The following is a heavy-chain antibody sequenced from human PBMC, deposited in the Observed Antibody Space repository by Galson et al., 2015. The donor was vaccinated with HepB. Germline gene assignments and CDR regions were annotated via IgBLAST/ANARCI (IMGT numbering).Heavy chain of an antibody. CDR2: ISNSGST. CDR1: GGSISSYY. D-gene: IGHD2-15*01. Sequence: TLSLTCTVSGGSISSYYWSWVRQPSGKGLEWIGHISNSGSTNYNPSLKSRVTISIDTSNNQFSLRLTSLTAADTAVYFCVVGHCGGGSCSYYYGLDVWGQGTKVTVSS. V-gene: IGHV4-59*01. J-gene: IGHJ6*02. CDR3: VVGHCGGGSCSYYYGLDV.